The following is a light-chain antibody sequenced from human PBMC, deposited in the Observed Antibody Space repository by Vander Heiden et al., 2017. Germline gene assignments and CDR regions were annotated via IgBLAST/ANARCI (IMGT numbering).Light chain of an antibody. V-gene: IGLV1-36*01. CDR3: AAWDDSLNGWV. Sequence: QSVLPQPPSVSDAPRPTVTISCSGSSPNIGHNAVTWYQQLPGKAPKLLIYYDDLLPSGVSDRFSGSKSGTSASLAISGLQSEDEADYNCAAWDDSLNGWVFGGGTKLTVL. J-gene: IGLJ3*02. CDR2: YDD. CDR1: SPNIGHNA.